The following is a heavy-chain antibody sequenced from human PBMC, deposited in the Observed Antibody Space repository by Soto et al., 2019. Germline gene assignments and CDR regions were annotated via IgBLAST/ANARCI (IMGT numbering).Heavy chain of an antibody. D-gene: IGHD6-13*01. CDR3: MRRVQQRDDFFDP. J-gene: IGHJ5*02. V-gene: IGHV5-51*01. CDR1: GYSFANYW. Sequence: EVQLVQSGAELKKPGESLRISCKASGYSFANYWIAWVRQMPGKGLEWMGIIYPADSDTKYSPSFQGQVTISADKSISTAYLQWNSLKASDTGIYYCMRRVQQRDDFFDPWGHGTLVTVSS. CDR2: IYPADSDT.